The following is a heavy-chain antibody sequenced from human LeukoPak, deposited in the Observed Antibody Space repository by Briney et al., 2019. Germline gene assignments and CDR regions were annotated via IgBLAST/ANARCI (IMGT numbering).Heavy chain of an antibody. CDR1: GFTFSSYA. Sequence: GGSLRLSCAASGFTFSSYAMSWVRQAPGKGLEWVSAISGSVGSTYYADSVKGRFTISRDNTKNSLYLQMNSLRAEDTAVYYCARDLSGPFDYWGQGTLVTVSS. CDR3: ARDLSGPFDY. CDR2: ISGSVGST. D-gene: IGHD1-26*01. V-gene: IGHV3-23*01. J-gene: IGHJ4*02.